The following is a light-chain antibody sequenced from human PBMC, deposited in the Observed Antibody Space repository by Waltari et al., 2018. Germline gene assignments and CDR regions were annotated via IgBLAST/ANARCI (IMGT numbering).Light chain of an antibody. CDR2: GAS. CDR3: QQYNNWPLT. Sequence: EIVMTQSPATLSVSPGERDTLSCRASQSVSSNLAWYQQKPGQAPRLLTYGASTRATGIPARFSGSGSGTEFTLTISSLQSEDFAVYYCQQYNNWPLTFGGGTKVEIK. V-gene: IGKV3-15*01. J-gene: IGKJ4*01. CDR1: QSVSSN.